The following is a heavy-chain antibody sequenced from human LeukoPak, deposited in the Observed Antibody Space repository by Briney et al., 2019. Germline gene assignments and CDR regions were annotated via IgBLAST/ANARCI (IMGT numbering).Heavy chain of an antibody. CDR3: ASDGNHDSSGYSRYNYYYMDV. J-gene: IGHJ6*03. Sequence: ASVKVSCKGSGGTFNSYSISWVRQAPGQGLEWMGGITPAFGTAHYAQKFQGRVTITTDESTNTAYMELRSLRSKETAGYYCASDGNHDSSGYSRYNYYYMDVWGKGTAVTV. D-gene: IGHD3-22*01. CDR1: GGTFNSYS. V-gene: IGHV1-69*05. CDR2: ITPAFGTA.